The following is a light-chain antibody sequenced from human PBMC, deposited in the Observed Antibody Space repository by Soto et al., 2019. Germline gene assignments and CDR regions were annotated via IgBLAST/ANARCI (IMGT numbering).Light chain of an antibody. CDR2: GAS. J-gene: IGKJ5*01. CDR3: QQYNHLIT. CDR1: QSVSSD. Sequence: EIVMTQSPATLSVSPGERATLSCRASQSVSSDLAWYQHKPGQAPRLLIYGASSRAPGIPVRFSGSGSGTEFTLTISSLQSEDFAVYCCQQYNHLITFGQGTRLEIK. V-gene: IGKV3D-15*01.